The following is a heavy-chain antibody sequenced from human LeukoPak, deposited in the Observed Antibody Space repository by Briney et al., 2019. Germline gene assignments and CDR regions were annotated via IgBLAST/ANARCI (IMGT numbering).Heavy chain of an antibody. Sequence: GSSVKVSCKASGGTFSSYAISWVRQAPGQGLEWMGGIITIFGTANYAQKFQGRVTITTDESTSTAYMELSSLRSEDTAAYYCARGGPILTYSGSYYPKNFDYWGQGTLVTVSS. V-gene: IGHV1-69*05. CDR1: GGTFSSYA. CDR3: ARGGPILTYSGSYYPKNFDY. CDR2: IITIFGTA. J-gene: IGHJ4*02. D-gene: IGHD1-26*01.